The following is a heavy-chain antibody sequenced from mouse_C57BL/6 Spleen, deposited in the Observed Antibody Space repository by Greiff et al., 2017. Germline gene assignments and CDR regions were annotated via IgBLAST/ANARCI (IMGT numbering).Heavy chain of an antibody. V-gene: IGHV1-54*01. CDR3: ARYPHYYGSSYDAMDY. D-gene: IGHD1-1*01. CDR2: INPGSGGT. CDR1: GYAFTNYL. Sequence: VQLQQSGAELVRPGTSVKVSCKASGYAFTNYLIEWVKQRPGQGLEWIGVINPGSGGTNYNEKFKGKATLTADKSSSTAYMQLSSLTSEDSAVYFCARYPHYYGSSYDAMDYWGQGTSVTVSS. J-gene: IGHJ4*01.